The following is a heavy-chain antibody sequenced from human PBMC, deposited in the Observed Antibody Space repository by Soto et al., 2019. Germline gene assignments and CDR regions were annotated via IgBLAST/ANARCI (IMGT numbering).Heavy chain of an antibody. J-gene: IGHJ4*02. CDR3: ARGRPGDTAVDY. CDR1: GGTFSSYT. V-gene: IGHV1-69*02. D-gene: IGHD3-10*01. Sequence: QVQLVQSGAEVKKPGSSVKVSCKASGGTFSSYTISWVRQAPGQGLEWMGRIIPILGIANYAQKFQGRVTITADKSTSTAYMELSSLRSEDTAVYYCARGRPGDTAVDYWGQGALVTVSS. CDR2: IIPILGIA.